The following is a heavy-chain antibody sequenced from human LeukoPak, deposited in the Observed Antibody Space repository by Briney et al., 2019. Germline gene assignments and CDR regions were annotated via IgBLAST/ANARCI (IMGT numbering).Heavy chain of an antibody. V-gene: IGHV1-2*02. CDR2: INPNSGGT. J-gene: IGHJ6*02. Sequence: ASVKVSCKASGYTFTGYYMHWGRQAPGQGLEWMGWINPNSGGTNYAQKFQGRVTMTRDTSISTAYMELSRLRSDDTAVYYCARGGGGYGDYVRVYYYYGMDVWGQGTTVTVSS. CDR1: GYTFTGYY. D-gene: IGHD4-17*01. CDR3: ARGGGGYGDYVRVYYYYGMDV.